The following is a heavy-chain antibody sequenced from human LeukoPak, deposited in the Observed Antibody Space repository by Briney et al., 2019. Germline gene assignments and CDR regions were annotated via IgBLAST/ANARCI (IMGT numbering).Heavy chain of an antibody. Sequence: PGGSLRLSCAASGVTFSNYAMSWVRQAPGKGLEWVSGIGGSGDSTYYADSVKGRFTISRDNSKNTLYLQMNSLRAEDTAVYYCANSLGIRQFDYWGQGTLVTVS. J-gene: IGHJ4*02. CDR2: IGGSGDST. D-gene: IGHD5-18*01. CDR1: GVTFSNYA. CDR3: ANSLGIRQFDY. V-gene: IGHV3-23*01.